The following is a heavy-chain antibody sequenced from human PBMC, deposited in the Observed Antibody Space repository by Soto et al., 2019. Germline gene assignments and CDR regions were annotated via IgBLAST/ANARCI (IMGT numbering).Heavy chain of an antibody. CDR2: ISSSSSYT. J-gene: IGHJ6*02. CDR3: ARGSYTQLLQYYYGMDV. Sequence: GGSLRLSCTASGFTFSDYFMTWIRQAPGKGLEWVSYISSSSSYTNYADSVKGRSTISRDNAKNSLYLQMNSLRAEDTAVYYCARGSYTQLLQYYYGMDVWGQGTTVTVSS. V-gene: IGHV3-11*05. D-gene: IGHD2-15*01. CDR1: GFTFSDYF.